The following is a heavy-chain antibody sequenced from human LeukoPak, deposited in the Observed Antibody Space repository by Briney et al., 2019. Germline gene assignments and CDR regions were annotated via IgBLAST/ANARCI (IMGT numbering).Heavy chain of an antibody. Sequence: SETLSLTCTVSGGSISTYFWSWIRQPPGKGLEWIGYVYYSGSTNYNPSLKSRVTISVDTSKNQFSLKLSSVTAADTAVYYCARDLGGGSFDFWGQGTLVTVSS. CDR2: VYYSGST. CDR3: ARDLGGGSFDF. V-gene: IGHV4-59*12. J-gene: IGHJ4*02. D-gene: IGHD2-15*01. CDR1: GGSISTYF.